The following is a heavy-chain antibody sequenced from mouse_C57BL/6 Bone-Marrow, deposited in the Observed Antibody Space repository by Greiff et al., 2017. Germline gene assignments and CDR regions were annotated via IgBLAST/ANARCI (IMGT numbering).Heavy chain of an antibody. V-gene: IGHV1-62-3*01. CDR3: SGINWYFDV. Sequence: VKLQQPGAELVKPGASVKLSCKASGYTFTSYWMHWVKPRPGRGLEWIGRIDPNRGGTTYTEKFKGTATFTAETSSNTAYIQLSSLTTADYTIYYCSGINWYFDVWGTGTTVTVSS. CDR1: GYTFTSYW. J-gene: IGHJ1*03. CDR2: IDPNRGGT. D-gene: IGHD1-3*01.